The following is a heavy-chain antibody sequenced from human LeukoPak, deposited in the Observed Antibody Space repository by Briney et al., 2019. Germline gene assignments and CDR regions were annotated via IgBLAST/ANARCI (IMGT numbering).Heavy chain of an antibody. Sequence: AGGSLRLSCAASGFTFSSYAMHWVRQAPGKGLEWVAVISYDGSNKYYADSVKGRFTISRDNSKNTLYLQMNSLRAADTAVYYCARDNGRWELLDAFDIWGQGTMVTVSS. CDR1: GFTFSSYA. CDR2: ISYDGSNK. D-gene: IGHD1-26*01. CDR3: ARDNGRWELLDAFDI. J-gene: IGHJ3*02. V-gene: IGHV3-30-3*01.